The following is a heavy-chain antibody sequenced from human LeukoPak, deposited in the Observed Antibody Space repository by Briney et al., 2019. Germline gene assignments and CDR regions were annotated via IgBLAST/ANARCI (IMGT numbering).Heavy chain of an antibody. CDR2: ISGSGGST. J-gene: IGHJ4*02. CDR1: GFTFSSYA. Sequence: TGGSLRLSRAASGFTFSSYAMSWVRQAPGKGLEWVSAISGSGGSTYYADSVKGRFTISRDNSKNTLYLQMNSLRAEDTAVYYCAKGSANRGIVWLRELSRPYYFDYWGQGTLVTVSS. V-gene: IGHV3-23*01. D-gene: IGHD3-10*01. CDR3: AKGSANRGIVWLRELSRPYYFDY.